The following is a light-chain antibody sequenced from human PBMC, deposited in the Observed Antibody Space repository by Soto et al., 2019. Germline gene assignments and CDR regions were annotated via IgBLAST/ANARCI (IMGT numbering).Light chain of an antibody. CDR2: GAS. Sequence: IVLTQSPGTLSLSPGERATLSCRASQSVTNQLAWYQQKPGQAPRLIIHGASSRATGVPDRITGSGSGTDFTLSISRLEPEDFAVYYCQQYGSSPITFGQGTRLEI. V-gene: IGKV3-20*01. CDR1: QSVTNQ. CDR3: QQYGSSPIT. J-gene: IGKJ5*01.